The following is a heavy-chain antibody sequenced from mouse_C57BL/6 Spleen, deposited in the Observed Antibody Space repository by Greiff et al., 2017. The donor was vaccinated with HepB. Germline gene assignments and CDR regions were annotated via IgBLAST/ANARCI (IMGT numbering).Heavy chain of an antibody. V-gene: IGHV1-82*01. Sequence: QVHVKQSGPELVKPGASVKISCKASGYAFSSSWMNWVKQRPGKGLEWIGRIYPGDGDTNYNGKFKGKATLTADTSSSPAYMQLSSLTSEDSAVYFCARGDWDWYFDVWGTGTTVTVSS. CDR3: ARGDWDWYFDV. CDR2: IYPGDGDT. D-gene: IGHD4-1*01. J-gene: IGHJ1*03. CDR1: GYAFSSSW.